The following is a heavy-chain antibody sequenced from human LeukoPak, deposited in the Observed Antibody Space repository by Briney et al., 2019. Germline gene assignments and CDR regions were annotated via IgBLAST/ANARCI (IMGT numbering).Heavy chain of an antibody. D-gene: IGHD4-23*01. CDR2: LDSSGST. V-gene: IGHV4-39*01. CDR1: GGSISSRSDY. J-gene: IGHJ6*03. CDR3: SRSHDYGGLYFYYYMDV. Sequence: PSETLSLTCTVSGGSISSRSDYWGWIRQTPGKGLEWIGNLDSSGSTYYNPSLKSRVTISVGTSKNQFSLNLRSVTAADTAIYFCSRSHDYGGLYFYYYMDVWGKGTTVTVSS.